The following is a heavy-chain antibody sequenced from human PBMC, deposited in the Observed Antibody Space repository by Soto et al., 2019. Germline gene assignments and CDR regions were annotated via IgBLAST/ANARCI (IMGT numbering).Heavy chain of an antibody. V-gene: IGHV3-15*07. CDR2: IKSKNDGGAT. Sequence: PGESLKISCAASGLTFNNAWMNWVRQAPGKGLEWVGRIKSKNDGGATEYSAPVKDRFTISRDDSKNTLYLQMNSLKTEDTAVYYCTTDAQWGIWGQGTMVTVSS. J-gene: IGHJ3*02. CDR3: TTDAQWGI. D-gene: IGHD2-8*01. CDR1: GLTFNNAW.